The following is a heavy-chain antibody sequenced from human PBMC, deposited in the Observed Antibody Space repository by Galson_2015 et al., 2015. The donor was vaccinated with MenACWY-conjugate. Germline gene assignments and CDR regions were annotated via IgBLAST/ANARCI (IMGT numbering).Heavy chain of an antibody. V-gene: IGHV3-48*01. CDR2: ISSSSSTI. Sequence: SLRLSCEASGFTFSSYSMNWVRQAPGKGLEWVSYISSSSSTIYYADSVKGRFTISRDNAKNSLYLQMNSLRAEDTAVYYCANSISDIAAAWYWGQGTLVTVSS. CDR3: ANSISDIAAAWY. CDR1: GFTFSSYS. D-gene: IGHD6-13*01. J-gene: IGHJ4*02.